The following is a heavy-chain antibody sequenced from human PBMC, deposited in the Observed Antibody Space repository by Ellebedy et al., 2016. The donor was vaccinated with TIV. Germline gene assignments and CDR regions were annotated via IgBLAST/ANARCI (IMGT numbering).Heavy chain of an antibody. CDR2: ISTNGGRT. Sequence: GESLKISXAASGFTFSDYAIHWVRQAPGKGLEYVASISTNGGRTNYADSVKGRFTISRDNSKNTVYLQMGSLRAEDMAVYYCARGKAYYASGDYLDYWGQGSLVTVSS. CDR3: ARGKAYYASGDYLDY. CDR1: GFTFSDYA. D-gene: IGHD3-10*01. V-gene: IGHV3-64*02. J-gene: IGHJ4*02.